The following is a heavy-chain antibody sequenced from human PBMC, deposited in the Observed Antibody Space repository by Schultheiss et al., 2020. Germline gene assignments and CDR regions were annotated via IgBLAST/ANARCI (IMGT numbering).Heavy chain of an antibody. J-gene: IGHJ4*02. Sequence: GGSLRLSCAASGFTFSSYAMHWVRQAPGKGLEWVAVISYDGSNKYYADSVKGRFTISRDNSKNTLYLQMNSLRAEDTAVYYCARGPSSGWYFDYWGQGTLVTGYS. CDR3: ARGPSSGWYFDY. D-gene: IGHD6-19*01. CDR1: GFTFSSYA. V-gene: IGHV3-30-3*01. CDR2: ISYDGSNK.